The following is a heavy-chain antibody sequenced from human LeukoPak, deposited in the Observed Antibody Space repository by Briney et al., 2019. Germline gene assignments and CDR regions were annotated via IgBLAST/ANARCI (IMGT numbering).Heavy chain of an antibody. V-gene: IGHV3-30*04. CDR1: GFTFSDYV. CDR3: AREKVGAIDY. CDR2: ISNDGRRT. D-gene: IGHD1-26*01. J-gene: IGHJ4*02. Sequence: GGSLRLSCAASGFTFSDYVIHWVRQAPGKGLEWVAVISNDGRRTYYADSLKGRFTISRDNSKNTVYLQVSSLRAEDTAVYYCAREKVGAIDYRGQGTLVTVSS.